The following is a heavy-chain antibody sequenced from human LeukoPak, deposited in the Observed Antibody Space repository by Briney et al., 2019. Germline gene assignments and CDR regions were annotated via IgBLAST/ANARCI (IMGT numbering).Heavy chain of an antibody. CDR2: IYYSGST. Sequence: SETLSLTCTVSGGSISSGDYYWSWIRQPPGKGLEWIGYIYYSGSTYYNPSLKSRVTISVDTSKNQFSLKLSSVTAADTAVYYCARVSYCSTTSCPYYFDYWGQGTLVTVSS. J-gene: IGHJ4*02. CDR1: GGSISSGDYY. D-gene: IGHD2-2*01. CDR3: ARVSYCSTTSCPYYFDY. V-gene: IGHV4-30-4*01.